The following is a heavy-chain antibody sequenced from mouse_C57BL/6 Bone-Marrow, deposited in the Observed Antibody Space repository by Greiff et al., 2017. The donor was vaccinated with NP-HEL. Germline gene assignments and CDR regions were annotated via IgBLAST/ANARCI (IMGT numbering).Heavy chain of an antibody. CDR3: ARHNYGSSAWFAY. Sequence: EVQRVESGGGLVQPGGSLKLSCAASGIDFSRYWMRWVRRAPGKGLEWIGEINPDSSTINYAPSLKDKFIISRDNAKNTLYLQMSKVRSEDTALYDCARHNYGSSAWFAYWGQGTLVTVSA. V-gene: IGHV4-1*01. J-gene: IGHJ3*01. D-gene: IGHD1-1*01. CDR2: INPDSSTI. CDR1: GIDFSRYW.